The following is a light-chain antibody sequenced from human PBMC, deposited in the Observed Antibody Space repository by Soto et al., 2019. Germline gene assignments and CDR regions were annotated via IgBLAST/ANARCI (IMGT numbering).Light chain of an antibody. Sequence: QSVLTQPPSASGTPGQRVSISCSGSNSDIGSNTVNWYQQLPGTAPKLLIYSNNQRPSGVPDRFSGSKSGTSASLAISGLQSEDEADYYCCSYAGSSTFVFGTGTKVTVL. CDR2: SNN. V-gene: IGLV1-44*01. J-gene: IGLJ1*01. CDR1: NSDIGSNT. CDR3: CSYAGSSTFV.